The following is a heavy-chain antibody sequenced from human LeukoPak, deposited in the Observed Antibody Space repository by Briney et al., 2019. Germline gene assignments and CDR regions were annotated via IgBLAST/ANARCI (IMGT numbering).Heavy chain of an antibody. D-gene: IGHD6-19*01. J-gene: IGHJ3*02. Sequence: GGSLRLSCAASGFTFSSYAMSWVRQAPGKGLEWVSAISGSGGSTYYADSVKGRFTISRDNSKNTLYLQMNSLRAEDTAVYYCAKDRKTNIAVAGTDAFDIWGQGTMVTVSS. V-gene: IGHV3-23*01. CDR1: GFTFSSYA. CDR3: AKDRKTNIAVAGTDAFDI. CDR2: ISGSGGST.